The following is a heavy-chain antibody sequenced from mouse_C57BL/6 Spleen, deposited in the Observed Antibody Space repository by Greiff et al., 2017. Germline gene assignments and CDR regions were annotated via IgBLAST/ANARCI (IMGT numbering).Heavy chain of an antibody. CDR3: ARRYGSSCRSFDY. V-gene: IGHV1-63*01. CDR2: IYPGGGYT. Sequence: VKVVESGAELVRPGTSVKMSCKASGYTFTNYWIGWAKQRPGHGLEWIGDIYPGGGYTNYNEKFKGKATLTADKSSSTAYMQFSSLTSEDSAIYYCARRYGSSCRSFDYWGQGTTLTVSS. D-gene: IGHD1-1*01. CDR1: GYTFTNYW. J-gene: IGHJ2*01.